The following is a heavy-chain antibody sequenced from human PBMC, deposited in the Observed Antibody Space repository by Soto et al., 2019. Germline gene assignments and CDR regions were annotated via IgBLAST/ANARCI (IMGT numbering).Heavy chain of an antibody. CDR2: IIPMFGKA. V-gene: IGHV1-69*13. J-gene: IGHJ4*02. D-gene: IGHD3-22*01. CDR1: GGTFSRHS. Sequence: ASVKVSCKASGGTFSRHSISWVRQAPGQGLEWMGGIIPMFGKANYAQKFQGRVTITAAESTSTVYMELSSLRSEDTAIYYCAGDGTLYDNNNYYYLYWGQGTLVTAPQ. CDR3: AGDGTLYDNNNYYYLY.